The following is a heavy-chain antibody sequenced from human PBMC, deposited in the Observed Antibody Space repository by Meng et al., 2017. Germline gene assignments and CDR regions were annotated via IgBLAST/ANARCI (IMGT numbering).Heavy chain of an antibody. D-gene: IGHD2-2*01. CDR1: GYTFTSYY. CDR3: ARPNCSSTSCYYYYGMDV. Sequence: ASVKVSCKASGYTFTSYYMHWVRQAPGQGLEWMGIINPSGGSTSYAQKFQGRVTMTRDTSTSTVYMELSSLRSEDTAVYYCARPNCSSTSCYYYYGMDVWGQETTVTVSS. CDR2: INPSGGST. V-gene: IGHV1-46*01. J-gene: IGHJ6*02.